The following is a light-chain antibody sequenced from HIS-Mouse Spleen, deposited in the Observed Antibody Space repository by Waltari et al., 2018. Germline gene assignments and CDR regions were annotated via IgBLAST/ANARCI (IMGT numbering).Light chain of an antibody. CDR3: CSYAGSYTFEVV. CDR2: DVS. CDR1: SSDVGGYHY. V-gene: IGLV2-11*01. J-gene: IGLJ2*01. Sequence: QSALTQPRSVSGSPGQSVTISCTGTSSDVGGYHYVSWYQQHPGKAPKLMISDVSKRPSGVPDRFSGSKSGNTASLTISGLQAEDEADYYCCSYAGSYTFEVVFGGGTKLTVL.